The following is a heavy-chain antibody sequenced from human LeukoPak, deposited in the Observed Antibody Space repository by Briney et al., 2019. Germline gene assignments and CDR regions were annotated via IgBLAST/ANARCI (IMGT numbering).Heavy chain of an antibody. J-gene: IGHJ6*02. CDR1: GFPFSSYV. CDR2: ISDNGVTR. CDR3: AKAPAPYYYYYGTDV. V-gene: IGHV3-23*01. Sequence: PGGSLSLSCAASGFPFSSYVMNWVRRAPGKGLEWVSSISDNGVTRYYADSVKGRFTISRDNSDNTVYLQMNSLRAEDTAIYYCAKAPAPYYYYYGTDVWGQGTAVTVSS.